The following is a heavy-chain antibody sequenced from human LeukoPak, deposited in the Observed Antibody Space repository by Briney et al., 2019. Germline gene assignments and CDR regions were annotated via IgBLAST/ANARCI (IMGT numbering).Heavy chain of an antibody. CDR1: GGSISSSTYY. V-gene: IGHV4-39*02. Sequence: SETLSLTCTVSGGSISSSTYYCGWIRQPPGKGQEWIGRIYYSGSTYYNPSLKRRVTISVDTSKNQFSLMLSSVTAADTAVYYCARDLGRMTMVRGVMDWFDPWGQGTFVTVSS. J-gene: IGHJ5*02. CDR2: IYYSGST. D-gene: IGHD3-10*01. CDR3: ARDLGRMTMVRGVMDWFDP.